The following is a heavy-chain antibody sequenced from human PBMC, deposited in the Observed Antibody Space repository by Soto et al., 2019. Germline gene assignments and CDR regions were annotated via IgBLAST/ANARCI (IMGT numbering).Heavy chain of an antibody. J-gene: IGHJ4*02. Sequence: PSETLSLTCTVSGGSVSSNSYSWGWIRQSPGKGLEWIGTIYSSENTYYNQSLVSRVTISVDTSMNEFSLRLSSVTAAYTAVYYCATQLFSGSYLLNFDYWGQGTLVTVSS. D-gene: IGHD1-26*01. CDR1: GGSVSSNSYS. CDR2: IYSSENT. V-gene: IGHV4-39*01. CDR3: ATQLFSGSYLLNFDY.